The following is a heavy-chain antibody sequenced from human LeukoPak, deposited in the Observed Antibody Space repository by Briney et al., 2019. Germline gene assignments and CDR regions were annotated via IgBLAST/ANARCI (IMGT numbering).Heavy chain of an antibody. CDR1: GYTFISYG. Sequence: ASVKVSCKASGYTFISYGISWVRQAPGQGLEWMGWISAYNGNTNYAQKFQGRVTMTTDTSTSTAYMELRSLKFDDTAVYYCVRGRKLYSSGWYVEDDCWGQGTLVTVSS. CDR3: VRGRKLYSSGWYVEDDC. CDR2: ISAYNGNT. V-gene: IGHV1-18*01. D-gene: IGHD6-19*01. J-gene: IGHJ1*01.